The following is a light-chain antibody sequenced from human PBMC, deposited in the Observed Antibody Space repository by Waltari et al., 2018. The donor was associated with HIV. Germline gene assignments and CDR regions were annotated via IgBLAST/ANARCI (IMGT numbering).Light chain of an antibody. CDR1: QSISSW. V-gene: IGKV1-5*03. CDR3: QQYNSFPLT. J-gene: IGKJ4*01. CDR2: KAS. Sequence: DIQMTQSPSTLSASVGDRVTITCRASQSISSWLAWYQQKPGKAPKLLIYKASSLESGVPSRFSGSGSGTEFTLTISSLQPDDFATYYGQQYNSFPLTFGGGTKVEIK.